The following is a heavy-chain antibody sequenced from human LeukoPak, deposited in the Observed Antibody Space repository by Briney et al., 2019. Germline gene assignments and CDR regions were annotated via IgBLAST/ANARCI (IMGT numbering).Heavy chain of an antibody. CDR3: ARTSDPSYLYFDY. Sequence: GGSLRLSCAASGCTFSGYAMTWVRQAPGKGLEWVSVIYSSGTIYYAESVKGRFTISRDNSKNTLYLQMNNLRADDTAVYYCARTSDPSYLYFDYWGQGTLVTVSS. V-gene: IGHV3-23*05. D-gene: IGHD1-26*01. J-gene: IGHJ4*02. CDR1: GCTFSGYA. CDR2: IYSSGTI.